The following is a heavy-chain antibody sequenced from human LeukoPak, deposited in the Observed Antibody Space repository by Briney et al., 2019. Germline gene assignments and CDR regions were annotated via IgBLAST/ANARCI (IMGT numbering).Heavy chain of an antibody. CDR1: GFTVTNNY. CDR3: AKYGSGTYYNGLH. J-gene: IGHJ4*02. D-gene: IGHD3-10*01. V-gene: IGHV3-23*01. Sequence: GGSLRLSCVASGFTVTNNYMSWVRQAPGKGLQWVSTISVSGENTYYADSVKGRFTISRDISKSTLYLQMNSLRDEDTALYYCAKYGSGTYYNGLHWGQGTLVTVSS. CDR2: ISVSGENT.